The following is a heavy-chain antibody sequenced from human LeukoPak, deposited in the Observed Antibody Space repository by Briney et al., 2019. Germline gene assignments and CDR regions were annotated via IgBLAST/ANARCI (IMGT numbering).Heavy chain of an antibody. V-gene: IGHV1-24*01. Sequence: AASVKVSCKVSGYTLTELSMHWVRQAPGKGLEWMGGFDPEDGETIYAQKFQGRVTMTEDTSTDTAYMELSSLRSEDTAVYYCATVLELPLWVYFDYWGQGTLVTVSS. CDR1: GYTLTELS. D-gene: IGHD1-26*01. CDR3: ATVLELPLWVYFDY. CDR2: FDPEDGET. J-gene: IGHJ4*02.